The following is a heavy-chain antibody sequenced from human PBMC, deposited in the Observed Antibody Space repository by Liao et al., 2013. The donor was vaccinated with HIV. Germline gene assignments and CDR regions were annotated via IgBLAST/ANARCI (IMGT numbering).Heavy chain of an antibody. CDR3: ARGYAYWYFDL. CDR2: MFNSGTT. Sequence: HVELQESGPGLVKPSETLSLTCTVSNGSLSNFYWGWIRQPAGKGLEWIGRMFNSGTTNYNPSFKSRVTMSVDTSKNQFSLNLRSVTAADTAVYYCARGYAYWYFDLWGRGTLVSVS. J-gene: IGHJ2*01. D-gene: IGHD5-12*01. V-gene: IGHV4-4*07. CDR1: NGSLSNFY.